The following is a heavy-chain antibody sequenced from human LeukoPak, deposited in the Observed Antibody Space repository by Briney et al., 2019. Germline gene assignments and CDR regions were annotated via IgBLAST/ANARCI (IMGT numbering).Heavy chain of an antibody. Sequence: PGGSLRLSCAASGFTFSRFGMHWVRQAPGKGLEWVTFINYDGSKEYYADSVKGRSTISRDSSKNTLYLQMNSLRAEDTAVYYCAKDEVVPSYYYIDVWGKGTTVTVSS. CDR2: INYDGSKE. J-gene: IGHJ6*03. CDR1: GFTFSRFG. V-gene: IGHV3-30*02. D-gene: IGHD2-2*01. CDR3: AKDEVVPSYYYIDV.